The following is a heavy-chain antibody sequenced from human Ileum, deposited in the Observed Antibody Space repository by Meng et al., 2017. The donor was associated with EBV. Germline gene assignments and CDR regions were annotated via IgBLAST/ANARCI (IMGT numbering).Heavy chain of an antibody. V-gene: IGHV4-4*02. CDR1: GDSISSNHG. Sequence: QVRLQASSPGLLNPSGTLSLTCAFSGDSISSNHGLSRVRQSPWKGLEWIAEIHHSGTTTYNPSLKSRVTISVDKSENHFSLKLTSVTAADTAVYYCARGSDYVWGIWGQGTLVTVSS. CDR3: ARGSDYVWGI. CDR2: IHHSGTT. D-gene: IGHD3-16*01. J-gene: IGHJ4*02.